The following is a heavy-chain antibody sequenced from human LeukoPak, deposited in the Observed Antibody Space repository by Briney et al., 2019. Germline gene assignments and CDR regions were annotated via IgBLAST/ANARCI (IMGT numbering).Heavy chain of an antibody. CDR1: GGSINNYH. CDR3: ARYCDRCSENAFDI. V-gene: IGHV4-4*07. D-gene: IGHD2/OR15-2a*01. Sequence: SETLSLTCTVSGGSINNYHWSWIRQPAERGLEWIGRMSTSGITNYNPSLKSRVTMSVDTSKNQFSLNLSSVTAADTAVYFCARYCDRCSENAFDIWGQGTMVTVSS. J-gene: IGHJ3*02. CDR2: MSTSGIT.